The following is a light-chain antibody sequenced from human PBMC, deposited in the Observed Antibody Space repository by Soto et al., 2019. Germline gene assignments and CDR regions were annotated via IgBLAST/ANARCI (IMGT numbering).Light chain of an antibody. CDR1: QTVISSY. CDR2: GAS. Sequence: EIALTPSPGTLSSSPGARVKLSCRASQTVISSYVAWYQQRPGQAPRLLIYGASTRATGIPDRFSGSGSGTDFTLTISILEPEDFAVYYCQQYGSSVWTFGQGTKVDIK. V-gene: IGKV3-20*01. J-gene: IGKJ1*01. CDR3: QQYGSSVWT.